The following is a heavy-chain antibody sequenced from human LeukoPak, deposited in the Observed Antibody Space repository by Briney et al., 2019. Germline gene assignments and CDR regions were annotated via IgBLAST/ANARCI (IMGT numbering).Heavy chain of an antibody. D-gene: IGHD1-14*01. Sequence: SETLSLTCTVSGASISSYHWTWIRQPPGKGLEWIGYIYYSVSTNYNPSLKSRVTIEDTSKNQFSLKLNSVTAADTAVYYCARGTTRGWFDPWGQGTLVTVSS. CDR2: IYYSVST. CDR3: ARGTTRGWFDP. V-gene: IGHV4-59*01. CDR1: GASISSYH. J-gene: IGHJ5*02.